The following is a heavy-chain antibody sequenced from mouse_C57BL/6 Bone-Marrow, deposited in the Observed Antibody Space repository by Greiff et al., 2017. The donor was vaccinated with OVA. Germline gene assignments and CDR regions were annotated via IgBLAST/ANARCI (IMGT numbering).Heavy chain of an antibody. J-gene: IGHJ4*01. CDR1: GYTFTSYW. D-gene: IGHD1-1*01. CDR2: INPSNGGT. V-gene: IGHV1-53*01. Sequence: QVQLQQPGTELVKPGASVKLSCKASGYTFTSYWMHWVKQRPGQGLEWIGNINPSNGGTNYNEKFKSKATLTVDKSSSIAYMQLSSLTSEDSAVYYCARRGTTVVANYAMDYWGQGTSVTVSS. CDR3: ARRGTTVVANYAMDY.